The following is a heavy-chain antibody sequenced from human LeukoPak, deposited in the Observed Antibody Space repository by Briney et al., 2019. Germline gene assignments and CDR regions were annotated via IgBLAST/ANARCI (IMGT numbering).Heavy chain of an antibody. D-gene: IGHD4-23*01. J-gene: IGHJ4*02. CDR3: ARVTTVVLYYFDY. CDR1: GYSISRSYY. Sequence: SETLSLTCTVSGYSISRSYYWGWIRQPPGKGLEWIGSIYHSGSTYYNPSLKSRVTISVDTSKNQFSLKLSSATAADTAVYYCARVTTVVLYYFDYWGQGTLVTVSS. CDR2: IYHSGST. V-gene: IGHV4-38-2*02.